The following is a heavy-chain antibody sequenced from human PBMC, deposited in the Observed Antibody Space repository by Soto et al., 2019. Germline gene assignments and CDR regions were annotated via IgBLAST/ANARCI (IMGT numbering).Heavy chain of an antibody. CDR2: IYYSAST. CDR3: ARDSRTPSGGMDV. V-gene: IGHV4-30-4*01. Sequence: ASETLSLTCTVSGGFINSGDYHWTWIRQFPGKGLEWIGGIYYSASTYYNPALVSRITISLDTSKNRFSLKLTSVTAADTAVYYCARDSRTPSGGMDVWGQGTTVTVSS. J-gene: IGHJ6*02. CDR1: GGFINSGDYH.